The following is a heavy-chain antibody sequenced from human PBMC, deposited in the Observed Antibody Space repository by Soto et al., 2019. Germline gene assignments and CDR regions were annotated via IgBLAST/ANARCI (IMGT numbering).Heavy chain of an antibody. D-gene: IGHD3-10*01. V-gene: IGHV4-34*01. J-gene: IGHJ6*03. CDR2: INDSGDI. Sequence: QVQLQQWGAGLLKPSETLSLTCAVYGGSFSGYQWSWIRQTPGKGLEWIGGINDSGDINYNPSLKSRVTILVDSPKKQISLRLSSVTAADTAVYYCARGLILWFGELSRRGGYYYYMTSGAKGPRSPSP. CDR1: GGSFSGYQ. CDR3: ARGLILWFGELSRRGGYYYYMTS.